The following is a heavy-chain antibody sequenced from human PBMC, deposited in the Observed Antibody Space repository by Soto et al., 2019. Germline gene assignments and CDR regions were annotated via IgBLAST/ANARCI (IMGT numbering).Heavy chain of an antibody. J-gene: IGHJ4*02. V-gene: IGHV3-53*01. CDR2: VYVGGTT. CDR1: GFSVSSDY. CDR3: VRAPQGDF. Sequence: GGCLGLSSAACGFSVSSDYVSGVRQAPGKGLEWVSAVYVGGTTYHADSVKGRFTMSRDNSQNTLYLQMTSLRVEDTAVYYCVRAPQGDFWGQRTLVTVYS.